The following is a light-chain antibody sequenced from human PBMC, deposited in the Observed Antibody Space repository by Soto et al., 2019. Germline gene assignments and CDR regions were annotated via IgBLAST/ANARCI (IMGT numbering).Light chain of an antibody. J-gene: IGLJ1*01. Sequence: QSALTQPPSASGTPGQRVTISCSGNSSNIGSNTVNWYQQLPGTAPKLLIYSNNQRPSGVPDRFSGSKSGTSASLAISGLQSEDEADYYCAAWDDSLNGLYVFGTGTKLTVL. CDR1: SSNIGSNT. CDR2: SNN. CDR3: AAWDDSLNGLYV. V-gene: IGLV1-44*01.